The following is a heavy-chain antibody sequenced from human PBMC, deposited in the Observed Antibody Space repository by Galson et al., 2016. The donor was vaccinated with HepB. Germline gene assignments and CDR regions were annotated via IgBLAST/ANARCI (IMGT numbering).Heavy chain of an antibody. CDR3: ARGDLIGYCSGGTCSNWFDP. V-gene: IGHV1-69*06. CDR1: GGAFSSYA. CDR2: IIPIFDTA. D-gene: IGHD2-15*01. Sequence: SVKVSCKASGGAFSSYAIGWVRQAPGQGLEWMGEIIPIFDTANYAQSFQGRVTITADKSTSTAYMELSSLRSEDTAVYYCARGDLIGYCSGGTCSNWFDPWGQGTRVTVSS. J-gene: IGHJ5*02.